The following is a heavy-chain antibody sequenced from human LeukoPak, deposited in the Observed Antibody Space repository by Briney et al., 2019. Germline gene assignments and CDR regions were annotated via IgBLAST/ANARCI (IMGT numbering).Heavy chain of an antibody. D-gene: IGHD3-10*01. Sequence: ASVKVSCKASGYTFTSYGISWVRLAPGQGLEWMGWISAYNGNTNYARKLQGRVTMTTDTSTSTAYMELRSLRSDDTAVYYCARWLVRDYYYYGMDVWGQGTTVTVSS. CDR2: ISAYNGNT. CDR3: ARWLVRDYYYYGMDV. V-gene: IGHV1-18*01. CDR1: GYTFTSYG. J-gene: IGHJ6*02.